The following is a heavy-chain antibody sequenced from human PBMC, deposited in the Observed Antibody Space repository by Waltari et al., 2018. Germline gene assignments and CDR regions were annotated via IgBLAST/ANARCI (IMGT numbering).Heavy chain of an antibody. CDR3: ARGAYTGRNIYDV. CDR2: SNHNRGGR. V-gene: IGHV1-2*02. Sequence: QVQLVQSGAEVRKPGASLKVSCKTFGYTSTNYFLNWVRQAPGQGLSWMGWSNHNRGGRSVPNKVQGRVTLTRDTSISTAYMELRGLTSAETGVYYCARGAYTGRNIYDVWGQGTPVTV. CDR1: GYTSTNYF. D-gene: IGHD5-12*01. J-gene: IGHJ3*01.